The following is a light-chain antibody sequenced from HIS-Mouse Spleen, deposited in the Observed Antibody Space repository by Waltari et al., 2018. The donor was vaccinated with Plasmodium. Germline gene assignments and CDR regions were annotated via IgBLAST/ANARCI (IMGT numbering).Light chain of an antibody. Sequence: QSALTQPPSASGSPGQSVPISCTGTSSDVGGYTYVPWYQQHPGKAPKLMIYEVSNRPSGVPDRFSGSKSGNTASLTVSGLQAEDEADYYCSSYAGSNNLVFGGGTKLTVL. CDR3: SSYAGSNNLV. CDR1: SSDVGGYTY. J-gene: IGLJ2*01. CDR2: EVS. V-gene: IGLV2-8*01.